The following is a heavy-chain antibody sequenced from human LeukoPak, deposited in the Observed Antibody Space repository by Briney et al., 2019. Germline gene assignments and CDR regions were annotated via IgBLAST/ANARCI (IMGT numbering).Heavy chain of an antibody. D-gene: IGHD6-6*01. CDR3: ARDAGIYSSSPIDY. CDR1: GGTFSSYA. CDR2: IIPILGIA. Sequence: ASMKVSCKASGGTFSSYAISWVRQAPGQGLEWMGRIIPILGIANYAQKFQGRVTITADKSTSTAYMELSSLRSEDTAVYYCARDAGIYSSSPIDYWGQGTLVTVSS. J-gene: IGHJ4*02. V-gene: IGHV1-69*04.